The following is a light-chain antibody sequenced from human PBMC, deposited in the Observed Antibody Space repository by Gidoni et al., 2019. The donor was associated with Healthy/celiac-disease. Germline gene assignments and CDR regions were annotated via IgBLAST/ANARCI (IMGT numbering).Light chain of an antibody. J-gene: IGLJ2*01. CDR1: NIGSKR. CDR3: QLWDSSSDAVV. Sequence: SHVLTQPPSVSGATGQPARSTCGGNNIGSKRVHWYHQKPGQAPVLVVYADSDRPSGIPDRCSGSNSGNTATLTISRAEAGDEADYYCQLWDSSSDAVVFGGGTKLTAL. V-gene: IGLV3-21*02. CDR2: ADS.